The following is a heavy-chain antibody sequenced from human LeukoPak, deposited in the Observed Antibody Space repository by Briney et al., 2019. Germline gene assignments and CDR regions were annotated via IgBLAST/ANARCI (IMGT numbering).Heavy chain of an antibody. CDR1: GFTFSSYS. Sequence: PGGSLRLSCAASGFTFSSYSMNWVRQAPGKGLEWVSSISSSSSYIYYADSVKGRFTISRDNAKNSLYLQMNSLRAEDTAVYYCAKRATGIAVAGTIFDYWGQGTLVTVSS. J-gene: IGHJ4*02. CDR3: AKRATGIAVAGTIFDY. V-gene: IGHV3-21*04. D-gene: IGHD6-19*01. CDR2: ISSSSSYI.